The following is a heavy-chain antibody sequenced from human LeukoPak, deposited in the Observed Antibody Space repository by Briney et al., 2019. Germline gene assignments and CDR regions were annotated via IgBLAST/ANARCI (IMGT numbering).Heavy chain of an antibody. CDR3: AKVSNYSSSCFDY. CDR1: GFTFSAYN. J-gene: IGHJ4*02. Sequence: GGSLRLSCAASGFTFSAYNMNWVRRTPGKGLEWVSSITTSSSYMFYADSVRGRFTISRDNAENSLYLQMNSLRDEDTAVYYCAKVSNYSSSCFDYWGQGTLVTVSS. CDR2: ITTSSSYM. D-gene: IGHD6-13*01. V-gene: IGHV3-21*01.